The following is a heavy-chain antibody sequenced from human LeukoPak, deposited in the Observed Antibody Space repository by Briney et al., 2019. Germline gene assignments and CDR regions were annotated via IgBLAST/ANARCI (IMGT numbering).Heavy chain of an antibody. CDR2: INANSGET. CDR1: GYTFTGYY. D-gene: IGHD7-27*01. Sequence: GASVKVSCKASGYTFTGYYMHWVRQAPGQGLEWMGWINANSGETNYAQKFQGRVTMTRDTSISTAYMELSGLRSDDTAVYYCARGPHWDPHFDYWGQGTLVTVSS. V-gene: IGHV1-2*02. J-gene: IGHJ4*02. CDR3: ARGPHWDPHFDY.